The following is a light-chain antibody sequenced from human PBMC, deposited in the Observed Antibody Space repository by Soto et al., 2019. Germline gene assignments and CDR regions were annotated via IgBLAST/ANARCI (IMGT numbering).Light chain of an antibody. CDR1: SGHSNYA. CDR2: LNRDGSH. Sequence: QPVLTQSPSASASLGASVRLTCTVSSGHSNYAIAWHQQQPQQGPRYLMRLNRDGSHTKGDGIPDRFSGSSSGAERYLTISSLQSEDEADYYCQTWGPGIRVFGGGTKVTVL. V-gene: IGLV4-69*01. CDR3: QTWGPGIRV. J-gene: IGLJ3*02.